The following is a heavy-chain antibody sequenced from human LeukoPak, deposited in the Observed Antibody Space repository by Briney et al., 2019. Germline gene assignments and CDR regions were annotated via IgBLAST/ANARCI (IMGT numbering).Heavy chain of an antibody. J-gene: IGHJ6*03. CDR2: INPNSGGT. CDR1: GGTFSSYA. V-gene: IGHV1-2*02. Sequence: ASVKVSCKASGGTFSSYAISWVRQAPGQGLEWMGWINPNSGGTKYAQKFQGRVTMTRDTSISTAYMELSRLRSDDTAVYYCARSSSYFYMDVWGKGTTVTVSS. CDR3: ARSSSYFYMDV.